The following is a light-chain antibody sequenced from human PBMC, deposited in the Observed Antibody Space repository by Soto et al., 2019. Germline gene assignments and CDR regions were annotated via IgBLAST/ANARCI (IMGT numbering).Light chain of an antibody. CDR3: TSQTSSSSPYV. J-gene: IGLJ1*01. CDR2: DVS. Sequence: QSALTQPASVSGSPGQSITISCAGTSSDVGGYTYVSWYQQHPGKAPNLMIYDVSNRPSGVSNRFSGSKSGNTASLTISGREAEAEADYYCTSQTSSSSPYVFGGGTKLTVL. CDR1: SSDVGGYTY. V-gene: IGLV2-14*01.